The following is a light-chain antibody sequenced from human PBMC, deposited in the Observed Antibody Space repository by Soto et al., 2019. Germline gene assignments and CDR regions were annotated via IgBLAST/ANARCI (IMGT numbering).Light chain of an antibody. J-gene: IGLJ1*01. CDR2: EVS. CDR3: SSSTSSSALYV. V-gene: IGLV2-14*03. CDR1: SSEVGGYNF. Sequence: QSVLTQPASVSGSPGQSITISCTGTSSEVGGYNFVSWYQQHPGKAPKLMIYEVSNQPSGVSNRFSGSKSGNKASLTISGLQAEDEADYYCSSSTSSSALYVFGTGTKVTVL.